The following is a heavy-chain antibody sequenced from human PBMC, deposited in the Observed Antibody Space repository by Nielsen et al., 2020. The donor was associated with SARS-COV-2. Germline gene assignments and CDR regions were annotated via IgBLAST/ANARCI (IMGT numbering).Heavy chain of an antibody. CDR3: ARDSVAGGNFPYYFDY. CDR2: IYYSGST. J-gene: IGHJ4*02. D-gene: IGHD4-23*01. Sequence: SETLSLTCTVSGGSISSSSYYWGWIRQPPGKGLEWIGSIYYSGSTYYNPSLKSRVTISVDTSKNQFSLKLSSVTAADTAVYYCARDSVAGGNFPYYFDYWGQGTLVTVSS. V-gene: IGHV4-39*07. CDR1: GGSISSSSYY.